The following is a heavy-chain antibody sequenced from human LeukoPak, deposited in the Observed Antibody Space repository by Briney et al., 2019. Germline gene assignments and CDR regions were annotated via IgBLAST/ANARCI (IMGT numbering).Heavy chain of an antibody. CDR3: AKDQSIEKWLSFHY. CDR1: VYILRNYP. V-gene: IGHV3-23*01. D-gene: IGHD3-22*01. CDR2: IRGSCVYT. Sequence: PGGALRLACGASVYILRNYPGRWVRRAPGKGLEWVSAIRGSCVYTYYADSVKGRFNISTHNSKNMIYLQMNSLRVEDTAVYYCAKDQSIEKWLSFHYWGQGTLVTVSS. J-gene: IGHJ4*02.